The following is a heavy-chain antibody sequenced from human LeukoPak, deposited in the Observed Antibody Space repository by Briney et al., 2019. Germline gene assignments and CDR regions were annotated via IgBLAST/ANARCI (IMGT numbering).Heavy chain of an antibody. CDR1: GFTFTSSA. V-gene: IGHV1-58*01. D-gene: IGHD2-2*01. CDR2: IVVGSGNT. Sequence: GTSVKVSCKASGFTFTSSAVQWVRQARGQRLEWIGWIVVGSGNTNYAQKFQERVTITRDMSTSTAYKELSSLRSEDTAVYYCAASLICSSTSCPRAGAFDIWGQGTMVTVSS. CDR3: AASLICSSTSCPRAGAFDI. J-gene: IGHJ3*02.